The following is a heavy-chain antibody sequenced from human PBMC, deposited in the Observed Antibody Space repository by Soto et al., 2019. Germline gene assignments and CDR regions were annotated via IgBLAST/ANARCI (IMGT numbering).Heavy chain of an antibody. Sequence: SETLSLTCTVSGGSISSGDYYWSWIRQPPGKGLEWIGYIYYSGSNYYNPSLKSRVTISVDTSTNQFSLKLSSVTAADTAVYYCARGEGSYTAYYYYGMDVWGQGTTVTVSS. CDR2: IYYSGSN. J-gene: IGHJ6*02. D-gene: IGHD3-10*01. CDR3: ARGEGSYTAYYYYGMDV. V-gene: IGHV4-30-4*01. CDR1: GGSISSGDYY.